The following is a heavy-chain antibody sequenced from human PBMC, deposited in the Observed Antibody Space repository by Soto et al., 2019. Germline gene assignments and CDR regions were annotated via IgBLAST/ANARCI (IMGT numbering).Heavy chain of an antibody. J-gene: IGHJ4*02. Sequence: QVQLQQSGPGLVKPSQTLSLTCAISGDRVSSNSAAWNWIRQSPSRGLEWLGRTYYRSMWYNDYALSVRSRISINPDTSKNQFSLQLNSVTPEDTAVYYCARSAYSYGLPFDYWGQGTLVTVSS. D-gene: IGHD5-18*01. CDR2: TYYRSMWYN. V-gene: IGHV6-1*01. CDR3: ARSAYSYGLPFDY. CDR1: GDRVSSNSAA.